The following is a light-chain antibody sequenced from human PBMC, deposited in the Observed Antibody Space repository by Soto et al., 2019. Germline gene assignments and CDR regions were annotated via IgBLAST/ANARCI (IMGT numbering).Light chain of an antibody. CDR3: QQRRDWPLT. CDR2: EAS. V-gene: IGKV3-11*01. Sequence: PGARATLSCRASQSVSSYLAWYQQKPGQAPRLLISEASNRATGIPARFSGSGSGTDFTLTVSSLEPEDFAVYYCQQRRDWPLTFGGGTKVEI. J-gene: IGKJ4*01. CDR1: QSVSSY.